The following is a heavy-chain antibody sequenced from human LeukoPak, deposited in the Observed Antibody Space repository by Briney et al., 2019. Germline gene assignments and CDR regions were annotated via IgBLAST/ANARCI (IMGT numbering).Heavy chain of an antibody. CDR2: ISGHSGNT. D-gene: IGHD5-12*01. CDR3: AGDVGFSDYEFFDY. CDR1: GYTFTGYY. J-gene: IGHJ4*02. Sequence: ASVKVSCKASGYTFTGYYMHWVRQAPGQGLEWMGWISGHSGNTKYAQKVQARVTMTTDTSTHTAYMELRSLRSDDTAVYYYAGDVGFSDYEFFDYWGQGTLVTVSS. V-gene: IGHV1-18*04.